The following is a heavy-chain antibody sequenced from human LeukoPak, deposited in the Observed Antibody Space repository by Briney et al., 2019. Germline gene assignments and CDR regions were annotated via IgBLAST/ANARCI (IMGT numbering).Heavy chain of an antibody. J-gene: IGHJ6*03. CDR3: ARDRGVVTGARYYYYYMDV. V-gene: IGHV6-1*01. CDR2: TDSRSQWYS. D-gene: IGHD2-21*02. Sequence: SQTLSLTCAISGDSVSSSGVAWNWIRQSPSRGLEWLGRTDSRSQWYSEYAVSVKSRITINPDTSKNQFSLQLNSVTPEDTAVYYCARDRGVVTGARYYYYYMDVWGKGTTVTVSS. CDR1: GDSVSSSGVA.